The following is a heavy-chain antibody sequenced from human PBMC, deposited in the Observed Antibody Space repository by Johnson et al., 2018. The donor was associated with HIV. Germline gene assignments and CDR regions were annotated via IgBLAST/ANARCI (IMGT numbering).Heavy chain of an antibody. CDR2: ISYDGNNK. J-gene: IGHJ3*02. D-gene: IGHD4-11*01. CDR1: GFTFSSYG. V-gene: IGHV3-30*03. CDR3: ARSYSTSWNASDI. Sequence: QVQLVESGGGVVQPGRSLRLSCAASGFTFSSYGMHWVRQAPGKGLGWVAVISYDGNNKFQADTVKGRFTISRDNSKNTLYLQMNSLRAEDTAVYYCARSYSTSWNASDIWGQGTMVTVSS.